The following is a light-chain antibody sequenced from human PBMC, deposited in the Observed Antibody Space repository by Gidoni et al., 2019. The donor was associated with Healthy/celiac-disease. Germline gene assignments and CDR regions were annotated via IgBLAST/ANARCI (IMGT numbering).Light chain of an antibody. CDR3: NSRDSSGNHLV. CDR2: GKN. J-gene: IGLJ3*02. V-gene: IGLV3-19*01. Sequence: SSELTQDPAVSVALGQTVRITYQGDSLRSYYASWYQQKPGQAPVLVIYGKNNRPSGIPDRFSGSSSVNTASLTITGAQAEDEADYYCNSRDSSGNHLVFGGGTKLTVL. CDR1: SLRSYY.